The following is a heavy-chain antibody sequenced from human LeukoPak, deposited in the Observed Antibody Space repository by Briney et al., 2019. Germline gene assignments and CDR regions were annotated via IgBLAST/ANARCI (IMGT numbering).Heavy chain of an antibody. J-gene: IGHJ4*02. Sequence: PGGSLRLSCAASGFTFSSYEMNWVRQAPGKGLEWVANIKQDGSEKYHVDSVKGRFTISRDNAKNSLYLQMNSLRAEDTAVYYCARGVYSSSWGVDYWGQGTLVTVSS. CDR2: IKQDGSEK. V-gene: IGHV3-7*01. CDR3: ARGVYSSSWGVDY. D-gene: IGHD6-13*01. CDR1: GFTFSSYE.